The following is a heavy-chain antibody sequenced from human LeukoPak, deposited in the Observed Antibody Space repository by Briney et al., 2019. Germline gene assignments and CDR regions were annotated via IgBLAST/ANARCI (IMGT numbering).Heavy chain of an antibody. CDR1: GFTFSSHG. D-gene: IGHD6-13*01. V-gene: IGHV3-30*03. Sequence: GRSLRLSCAASGFTFSSHGMHWVRQAPGKGLEWVAVIANDGRDKKYADSVKGRFTISRDNSKNTLYLQMNSLRAEDTAVYYCAGGGSTWLEYWGQGSLVTVSS. J-gene: IGHJ4*02. CDR3: AGGGSTWLEY. CDR2: IANDGRDK.